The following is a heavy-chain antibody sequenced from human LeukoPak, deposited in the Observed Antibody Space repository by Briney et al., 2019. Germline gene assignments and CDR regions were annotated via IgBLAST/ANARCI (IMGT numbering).Heavy chain of an antibody. Sequence: GGSLRLSCAASGFSVTDYYMNWIRQSPGKGLEWVSHITKKTAIEYADSLKGRFTISRDNANNLLLLQMDSLRPEDTGVYYCARGTYYAGSGPGNWFDPWGHGTLVTVSS. CDR1: GFSVTDYY. CDR2: ITKKTAI. V-gene: IGHV3-69-1*01. CDR3: ARGTYYAGSGPGNWFDP. J-gene: IGHJ5*02. D-gene: IGHD3-10*01.